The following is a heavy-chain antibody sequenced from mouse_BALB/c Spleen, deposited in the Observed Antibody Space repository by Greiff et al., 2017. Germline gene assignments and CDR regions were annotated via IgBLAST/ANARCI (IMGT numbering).Heavy chain of an antibody. D-gene: IGHD1-1*01. V-gene: IGHV5-17*02. CDR1: GFTFSSFG. Sequence: EVQGVESGGGLVQPGGSRKLSCAASGFTFSSFGMHWVRQAPEKGLEWVAYISSGSSTIYYADTVKGRFTISRDNPKNTLFLQMTSLRSEDTAMYYCARGSGPFDYWGQGTTLTVSS. J-gene: IGHJ2*01. CDR2: ISSGSSTI. CDR3: ARGSGPFDY.